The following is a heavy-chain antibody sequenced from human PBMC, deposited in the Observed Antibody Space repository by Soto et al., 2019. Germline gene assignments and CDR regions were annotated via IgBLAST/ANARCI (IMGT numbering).Heavy chain of an antibody. Sequence: PSETLSLTCSVSGGSVTLTSYDWGWIRQPPGKGLEWIGNVYYSGSTNYNPSLKSRVTISVDTSKNQFSLSLKSVTAADTAVYYCASDYSGYSADPEYYGVEVWGQGTTVTVSS. D-gene: IGHD3-22*01. CDR2: VYYSGST. CDR1: GGSVTLTSYD. V-gene: IGHV4-39*01. J-gene: IGHJ6*02. CDR3: ASDYSGYSADPEYYGVEV.